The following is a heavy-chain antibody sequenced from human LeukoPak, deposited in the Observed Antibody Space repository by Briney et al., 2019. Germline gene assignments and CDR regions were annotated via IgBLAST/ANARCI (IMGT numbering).Heavy chain of an antibody. J-gene: IGHJ6*03. D-gene: IGHD2-2*01. CDR3: ASLPAADYYYYYMDV. CDR1: GFTFSSYS. Sequence: GGSLRLSCAASGFTFSSYSMNWVRQAPGKGLEWVSYISSSSSTIYYADSVKGRFTISRDNAKNSLYLQMNSLRAEDTAVYYCASLPAADYYYYYMDVWGKGTTVTVSS. CDR2: ISSSSSTI. V-gene: IGHV3-48*04.